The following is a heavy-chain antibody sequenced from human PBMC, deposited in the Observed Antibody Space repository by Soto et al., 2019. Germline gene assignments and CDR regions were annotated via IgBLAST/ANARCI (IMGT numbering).Heavy chain of an antibody. D-gene: IGHD3-10*01. V-gene: IGHV3-15*01. J-gene: IGHJ6*03. CDR2: IKSKGSGGTT. CDR1: GFNFINAW. Sequence: EVQLVESGGGLVKPGGSLRLSGAASGFNFINAWMSWVRQTPGKGLEWVGRIKSKGSGGTTDYAAPVKGRFTISRDDSNNMIYLQMNSLKTEDSAVYYCRWINRRGDYYYMDFWGKVTTVTVS. CDR3: RWINRRGDYYYMDF.